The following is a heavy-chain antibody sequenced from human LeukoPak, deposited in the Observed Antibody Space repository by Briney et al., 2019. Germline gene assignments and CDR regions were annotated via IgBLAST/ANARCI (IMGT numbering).Heavy chain of an antibody. CDR3: ARDSPVSAGPFDP. J-gene: IGHJ5*02. CDR1: GLSISGQW. Sequence: PGGSLRLSCVASGLSISGQWMNWVRQAPGKGLEWVAFIWYGGSNKYYADSVKGRFTISRDNSKNTLYLQMNSLTAEDTAGYYCARDSPVSAGPFDPWGQGTLVTVSS. D-gene: IGHD4-11*01. CDR2: IWYGGSNK. V-gene: IGHV3-33*08.